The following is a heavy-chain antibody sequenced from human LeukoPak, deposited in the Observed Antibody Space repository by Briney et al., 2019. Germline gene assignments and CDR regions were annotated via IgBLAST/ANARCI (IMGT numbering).Heavy chain of an antibody. CDR1: GGSFSGYY. Sequence: PSETLSLTCAVYGGSFSGYYWSWIRQPPGKGLEWIGEINHSGSTNYNPSLKSRVTISVDTSKNQFSLKLSSVTAADTAVYYCARGLKYYYDSSGYYSNQYYYYMDVWGKGTTVTVSS. D-gene: IGHD3-22*01. CDR2: INHSGST. J-gene: IGHJ6*03. V-gene: IGHV4-34*01. CDR3: ARGLKYYYDSSGYYSNQYYYYMDV.